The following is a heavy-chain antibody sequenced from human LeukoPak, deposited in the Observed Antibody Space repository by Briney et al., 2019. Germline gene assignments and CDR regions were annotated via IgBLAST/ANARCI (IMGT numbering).Heavy chain of an antibody. CDR3: ARSLIVVVPAAFFYGSNWFDP. D-gene: IGHD2-2*01. J-gene: IGHJ5*02. CDR1: GGSISSGGYS. V-gene: IGHV4-31*03. CDR2: IYYSGST. Sequence: SQTLSLTCTVSGGSISSGGYSWSWIRQHPGKGLEWIGYIYYSGSTYYNPSLKSRVTISVDTSKNQFSLKLSSVTAADTAVYYCARSLIVVVPAAFFYGSNWFDPWGQGTLVTVSS.